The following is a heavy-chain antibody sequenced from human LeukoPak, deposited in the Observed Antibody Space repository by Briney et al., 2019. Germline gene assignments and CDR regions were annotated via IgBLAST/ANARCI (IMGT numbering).Heavy chain of an antibody. Sequence: ASVKVPGKASGYTFTSYSFSWVRQAPGQGLEWLGWISAYNGNTNYAQKIQGRVTMTTDTSTSTTYMELRSLKSDDTAVYYCARVVTGSYYIDYWGQGTLVTVSS. CDR2: ISAYNGNT. V-gene: IGHV1-18*01. CDR1: GYTFTSYS. J-gene: IGHJ4*02. CDR3: ARVVTGSYYIDY. D-gene: IGHD1-26*01.